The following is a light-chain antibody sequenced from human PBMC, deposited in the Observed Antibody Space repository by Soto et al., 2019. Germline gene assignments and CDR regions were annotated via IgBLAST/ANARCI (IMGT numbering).Light chain of an antibody. CDR3: SSFTSRFTFV. V-gene: IGLV2-14*01. CDR2: EVT. Sequence: QSALTQPASVSGSPGQSIAISCTGTRSDVGAYNYVSWYQQHPGKAPKLMISEVTNRPSGVSDRFSGSKSGNTASLTISALQAEDETDYYCSSFTSRFTFVFGTGTKVTVL. J-gene: IGLJ1*01. CDR1: RSDVGAYNY.